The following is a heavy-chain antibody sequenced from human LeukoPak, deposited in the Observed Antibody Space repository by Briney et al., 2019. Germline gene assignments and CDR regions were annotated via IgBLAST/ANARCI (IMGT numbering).Heavy chain of an antibody. J-gene: IGHJ4*02. V-gene: IGHV4-59*01. CDR1: GGSISSYY. Sequence: PSETLSLTCTVSGGSISSYYWSWIRQPPGKGLEWIGYIYYSGSTNYNPSLKSRVTISVDTSKNQFSLKLSSVTAADTAVYYCASLSSSWLGYWGQGTLVTVSS. CDR2: IYYSGST. D-gene: IGHD6-13*01. CDR3: ASLSSSWLGY.